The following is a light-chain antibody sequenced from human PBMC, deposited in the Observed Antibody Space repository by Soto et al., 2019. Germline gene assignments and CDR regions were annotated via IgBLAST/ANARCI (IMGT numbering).Light chain of an antibody. CDR2: GAS. Sequence: EIVMTQSPATLSVSPGERATLSCRASQSVSGNLAWYQQKPGQAPRLLIYGASTRATGIPARFSGSGSGTEFTHTISSLQSEDVAVYDCQQYNNWPPLTFGGGTKVEIK. V-gene: IGKV3-15*01. J-gene: IGKJ4*01. CDR1: QSVSGN. CDR3: QQYNNWPPLT.